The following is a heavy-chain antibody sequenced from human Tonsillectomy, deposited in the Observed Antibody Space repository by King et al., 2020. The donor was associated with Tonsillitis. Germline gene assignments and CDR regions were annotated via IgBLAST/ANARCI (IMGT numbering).Heavy chain of an antibody. V-gene: IGHV4-4*07. CDR2: IYSSGNT. J-gene: IGHJ3*02. CDR1: GGSISTYY. Sequence: QLQESGPGLVRPSETLSLTCTVSGGSISTYYWSWLRQPARKGLEWIGRIYSSGNTNDNPSLKSRVTMSVDTSRNQFSLKLNSVTAADTAVYYCARDDFRNYDSFDIWGQGTMVTVSS. CDR3: ARDDFRNYDSFDI. D-gene: IGHD4-11*01.